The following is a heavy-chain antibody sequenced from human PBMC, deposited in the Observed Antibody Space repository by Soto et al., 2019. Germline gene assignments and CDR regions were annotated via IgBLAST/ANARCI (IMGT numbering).Heavy chain of an antibody. CDR1: GGSINSGDYY. V-gene: IGHV4-30-4*01. CDR2: IFHSGST. J-gene: IGHJ6*02. D-gene: IGHD3-10*01. Sequence: SETLSLTCTVSGGSINSGDYYWTWVRQPPGKGLEWIGNIFHSGSTYYTPSLQSRVTISLDTSKNHFSLKLSSVTPSYTAVYYCARDRYYGSGTYYNFYSGMDVWGQGPKVT. CDR3: ARDRYYGSGTYYNFYSGMDV.